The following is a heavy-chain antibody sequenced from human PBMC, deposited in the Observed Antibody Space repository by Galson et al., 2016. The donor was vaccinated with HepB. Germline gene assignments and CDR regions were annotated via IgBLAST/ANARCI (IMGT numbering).Heavy chain of an antibody. J-gene: IGHJ4*02. CDR3: AKDLWINKWTNYFDY. V-gene: IGHV3-30*18. CDR1: GFTLTNYG. Sequence: SLRLSCAASGFTLTNYGMHWVRQAPGKGLEWVAMISCDGSAEYYADSVKGRFTISRDNSENTMYLQMSSLRTEDTAVYYCAKDLWINKWTNYFDYWGQGTLVTVSS. CDR2: ISCDGSAE. D-gene: IGHD2-21*01.